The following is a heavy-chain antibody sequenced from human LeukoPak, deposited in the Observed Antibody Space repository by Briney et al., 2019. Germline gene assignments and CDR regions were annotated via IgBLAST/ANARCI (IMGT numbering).Heavy chain of an antibody. CDR1: GCTFSSYA. CDR2: IIPIFGTA. V-gene: IGHV1-69*13. Sequence: ASVKVSCKASGCTFSSYAISWVRQAPGQGLEWMGGIIPIFGTANYAQKFQGRVTITADESTSTAYMELSSLRSEDTAVYYCARGRRGPNWFDPWGQGTLVTVSS. D-gene: IGHD1-14*01. CDR3: ARGRRGPNWFDP. J-gene: IGHJ5*02.